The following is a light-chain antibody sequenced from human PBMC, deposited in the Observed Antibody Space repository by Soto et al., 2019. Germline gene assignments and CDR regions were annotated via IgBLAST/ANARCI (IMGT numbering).Light chain of an antibody. Sequence: QSALTQPASVSGSPGQSITFSCTGTSSDVGGYNYVSWYQQHPGKAPKLMIYDVSNRPSGVSNRFSGSKSGNTASLTISGLQAEDEADYYCSSYTSSSTLALYVFGTGTKVTVL. V-gene: IGLV2-14*01. CDR1: SSDVGGYNY. CDR2: DVS. CDR3: SSYTSSSTLALYV. J-gene: IGLJ1*01.